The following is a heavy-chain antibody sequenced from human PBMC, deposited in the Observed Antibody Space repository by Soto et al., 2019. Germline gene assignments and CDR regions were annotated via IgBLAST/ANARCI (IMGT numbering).Heavy chain of an antibody. V-gene: IGHV3-74*01. Sequence: GGSLRLSCAASGFTFSSYWMHWVRQAPGKGLVWVSRINSDGSSTSYADSVKGRFTISRDNAKNTLYLQMNSLRAEDTAVYYCARGYYYDSSGYYYHSEYFQHWGQGTLVTVSS. J-gene: IGHJ1*01. D-gene: IGHD3-22*01. CDR3: ARGYYYDSSGYYYHSEYFQH. CDR1: GFTFSSYW. CDR2: INSDGSST.